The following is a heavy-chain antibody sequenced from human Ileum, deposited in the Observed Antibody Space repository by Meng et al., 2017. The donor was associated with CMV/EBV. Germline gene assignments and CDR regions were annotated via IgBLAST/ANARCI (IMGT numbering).Heavy chain of an antibody. J-gene: IGHJ4*02. CDR2: ISSSGDNT. Sequence: GESLKISCAASGLSLSKYAMSWVRQAPGKGLEWVSSISSSGDNTWHSDSVKGRFTIPRDNSKNMLYLQMSSLRAEDTAADYCATYRTFSGPLGKWGQGTLVTVSS. CDR1: GLSLSKYA. CDR3: ATYRTFSGPLGK. D-gene: IGHD3-10*01. V-gene: IGHV3-23*01.